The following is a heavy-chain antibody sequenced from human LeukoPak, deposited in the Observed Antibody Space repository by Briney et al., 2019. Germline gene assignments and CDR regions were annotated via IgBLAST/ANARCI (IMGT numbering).Heavy chain of an antibody. CDR1: GYTFTGYY. CDR3: ARGIYYDSSGYSWFDP. Sequence: ASVKVSCKASGYTFTGYYMHWVRLAPGQGLEWMGRINPNSGGTNYAQKFQGRVTMTRDTSISTAYMELSRLRSDDTAVYYCARGIYYDSSGYSWFDPWGQGTLVTVSS. J-gene: IGHJ5*02. V-gene: IGHV1-2*06. D-gene: IGHD3-22*01. CDR2: INPNSGGT.